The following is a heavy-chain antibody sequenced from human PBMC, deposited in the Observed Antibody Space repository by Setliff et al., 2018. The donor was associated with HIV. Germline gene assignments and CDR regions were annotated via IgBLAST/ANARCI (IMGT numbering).Heavy chain of an antibody. V-gene: IGHV3-30*02. CDR1: GFTFSRYG. J-gene: IGHJ4*02. CDR3: AKEFEDLSGAY. CDR2: IWFDGNKK. D-gene: IGHD3-10*01. Sequence: PGGSLRLSCAASGFTFSRYGMHWVRQAPGKGLEWVATIWFDGNKKYYADAVKGRFTISRDNSKNTLYLQMNSLRAEDTATYYCAKEFEDLSGAYWGQGTLVTVSS.